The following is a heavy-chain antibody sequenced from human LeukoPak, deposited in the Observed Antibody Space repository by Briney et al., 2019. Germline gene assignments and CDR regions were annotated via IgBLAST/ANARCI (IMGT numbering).Heavy chain of an antibody. CDR2: ISYDGTYK. CDR3: AKLLSYADRDY. Sequence: GGSLRLSCAASGFTFSSYGMHWVRKAPGKGLEWVALISYDGTYKYYADSVKGRFTISRDNSENTLYLQMNSLRAEDTAVYYCAKLLSYADRDYWGQGTLVTVSS. D-gene: IGHD4-17*01. V-gene: IGHV3-30*18. CDR1: GFTFSSYG. J-gene: IGHJ4*02.